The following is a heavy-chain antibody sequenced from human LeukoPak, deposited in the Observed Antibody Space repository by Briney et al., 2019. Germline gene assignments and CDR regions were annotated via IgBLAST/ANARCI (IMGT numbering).Heavy chain of an antibody. CDR1: GYTFTGYY. CDR2: INPNSGGT. V-gene: IGHV1-2*04. D-gene: IGHD6-13*01. Sequence: GASVTVSCKASGYTFTGYYMHWVRQAPGQGVEGMGWINPNSGGTNYAQKFQGWVTMTRDTSISTAYMELSRLRSDDTAVYYCARAYIAAVRHGPFDIWGQGTMVTVSS. J-gene: IGHJ3*02. CDR3: ARAYIAAVRHGPFDI.